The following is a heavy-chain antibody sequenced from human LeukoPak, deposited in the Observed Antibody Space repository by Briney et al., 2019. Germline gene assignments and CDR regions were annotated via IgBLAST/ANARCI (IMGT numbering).Heavy chain of an antibody. J-gene: IGHJ6*03. CDR1: GFTFSSYA. D-gene: IGHD3-22*01. V-gene: IGHV3-30*04. CDR3: AREAIHYDRPLYYYYMDV. CDR2: ISYDGSNK. Sequence: PGGSLRLSCAASGFTFSSYAMHWVRQAPGKGLEWVAVISYDGSNKYYADSVKGRFTISRDNSKNTLYLQMNSLRAEDTAVYYCAREAIHYDRPLYYYYMDVWGKGTTVTVSS.